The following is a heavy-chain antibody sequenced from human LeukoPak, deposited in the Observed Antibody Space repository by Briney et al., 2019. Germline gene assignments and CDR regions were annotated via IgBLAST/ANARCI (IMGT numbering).Heavy chain of an antibody. CDR1: GFTFSSYA. CDR2: ISYDGSNK. CDR3: ARGEDIYCSGGSCYYYYYGMDV. D-gene: IGHD2-15*01. Sequence: GGSLRLSCAASGFTFSSYAMHWVRQAPGKGLEWVAVISYDGSNKYYADSVKGRFTISRDNSKNTLYLQMNSLRAEDTAVYYCARGEDIYCSGGSCYYYYYGMDVWGQGTTVTVSS. J-gene: IGHJ6*02. V-gene: IGHV3-30-3*01.